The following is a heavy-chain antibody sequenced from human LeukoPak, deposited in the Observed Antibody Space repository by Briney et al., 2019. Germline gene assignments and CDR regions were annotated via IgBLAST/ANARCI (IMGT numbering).Heavy chain of an antibody. V-gene: IGHV3-33*01. Sequence: GGSLRLSCAASGFTFSSYGMHWVRQAPGKGLEWVAVIWYDGSNKYYADSVKGRFTISRDNSKNTLYLQMNSLRAEDTAVYYCARDAAAAGILRGLDVWGQGTTVTVSS. J-gene: IGHJ6*02. CDR2: IWYDGSNK. CDR3: ARDAAAAGILRGLDV. D-gene: IGHD6-13*01. CDR1: GFTFSSYG.